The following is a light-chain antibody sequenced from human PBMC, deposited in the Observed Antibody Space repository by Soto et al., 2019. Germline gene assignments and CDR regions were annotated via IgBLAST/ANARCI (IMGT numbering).Light chain of an antibody. V-gene: IGLV4-69*01. CDR1: SGHSNYA. Sequence: QSVLTQSPSASPSLGASVKLTCTLSSGHSNYAIAWHQQQPEKGPRYLMILNSDGSHSKGDGIPDRFSGSSSGAERYLTISSLQSEDEADYYCQTWGTGIQVFGGGTKLTVL. J-gene: IGLJ3*02. CDR3: QTWGTGIQV. CDR2: LNSDGSH.